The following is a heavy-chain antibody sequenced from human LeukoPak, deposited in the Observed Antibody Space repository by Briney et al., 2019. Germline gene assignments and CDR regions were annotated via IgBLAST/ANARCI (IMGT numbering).Heavy chain of an antibody. CDR2: MNSNSGDT. CDR1: GYTFTSYD. D-gene: IGHD5-24*01. J-gene: IGHJ4*02. Sequence: GASVKVSCRASGYTFTSYDINWVRQATGQGLEWMGWMNSNSGDTGYAQKFQGRVTMTRNTSISTAYMQLSSLRSEDTAVYYCARASRRGWLQLYYFDYWGQGTLVTVSS. V-gene: IGHV1-8*01. CDR3: ARASRRGWLQLYYFDY.